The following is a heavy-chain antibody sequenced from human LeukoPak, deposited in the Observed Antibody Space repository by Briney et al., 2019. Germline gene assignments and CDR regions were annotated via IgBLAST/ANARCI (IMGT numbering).Heavy chain of an antibody. CDR2: LHDSGIN. Sequence: SETLSLTCSVSGGSIRNYYCIWIRHPPGKGLECIGYLHDSGINVYHPSLKRRVTISMGGSMNQFSLELSSATAADTAVYYCATMVRGAPFWYGVDVWGQGTTVIVSS. J-gene: IGHJ6*02. D-gene: IGHD3-10*01. CDR1: GGSIRNYY. V-gene: IGHV4-59*01. CDR3: ATMVRGAPFWYGVDV.